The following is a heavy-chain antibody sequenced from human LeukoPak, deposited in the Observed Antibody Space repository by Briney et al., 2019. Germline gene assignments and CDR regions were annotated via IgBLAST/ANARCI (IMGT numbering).Heavy chain of an antibody. CDR2: IYYTGGT. D-gene: IGHD6-13*01. V-gene: IGHV4-39*01. J-gene: IGHJ6*04. Sequence: SETLSLTCTVSGGSISSSTYYWGWIRQPPGKGLEWIGSIYYTGGTYYNPSLKSRVTISVDMSMNQFSLKLSSVTAADTAVYYCARLVFIADQDVWGKGTTVTVSS. CDR3: ARLVFIADQDV. CDR1: GGSISSSTYY.